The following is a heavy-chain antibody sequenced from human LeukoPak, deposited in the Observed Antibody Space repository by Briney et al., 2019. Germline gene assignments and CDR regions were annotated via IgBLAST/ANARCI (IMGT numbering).Heavy chain of an antibody. CDR1: GFTFSSYA. Sequence: PGGSLRLSCAASGFTFSSYAMSWVRQAPGKGLEWVSAISGSGGSTYYADSVKGRFTISRDNSKNTLYLQMNSLRAEDTAVYYCANCVLDLRGCYYYYMDVWGKGTTVTVSS. D-gene: IGHD3-3*02. J-gene: IGHJ6*03. CDR3: ANCVLDLRGCYYYYMDV. V-gene: IGHV3-23*01. CDR2: ISGSGGST.